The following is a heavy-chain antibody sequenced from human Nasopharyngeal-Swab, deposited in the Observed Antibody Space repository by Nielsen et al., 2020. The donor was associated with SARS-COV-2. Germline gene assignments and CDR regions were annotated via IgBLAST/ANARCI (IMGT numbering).Heavy chain of an antibody. CDR2: ISGSGGST. J-gene: IGHJ6*02. CDR3: AKDPGGPYYYYGMDV. CDR1: GFTFSSYA. V-gene: IGHV3-23*01. D-gene: IGHD3-10*01. Sequence: ESLKISCAASGFTFSSYAMSWVRQAPGKGLEWVSAISGSGGSTYYADSVKGRFTISRDNSKNTLYLQMNSLRAEDTAVYYCAKDPGGPYYYYGMDVWGQGTTVTVSS.